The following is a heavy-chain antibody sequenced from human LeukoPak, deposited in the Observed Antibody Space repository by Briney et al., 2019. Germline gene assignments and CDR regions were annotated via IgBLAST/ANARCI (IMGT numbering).Heavy chain of an antibody. CDR3: ARGKYGGSGSYPFDY. CDR2: IIPIFGTA. CDR1: GGTFSSYA. J-gene: IGHJ4*02. D-gene: IGHD3-10*01. Sequence: SVKVSCKASGGTFSSYAISWVRQAPGQGLEWMGGIIPIFGTANYAQKFQGRVTITADESTSTAYMELSSLRFEDTAVYYCARGKYGGSGSYPFDYWGQGTLVTVSS. V-gene: IGHV1-69*01.